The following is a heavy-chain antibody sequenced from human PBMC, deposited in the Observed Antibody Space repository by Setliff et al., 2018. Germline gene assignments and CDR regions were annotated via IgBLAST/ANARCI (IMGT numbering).Heavy chain of an antibody. V-gene: IGHV3-23*01. Sequence: GGSLRLSCAVSGFTFRSNAICWVRQAPGKGLEWASPNSGDASTTFYADSVKGRFTISRDNSKNTLYLQMNSLRAEDTAVYYCAKDRSGSKAYYYYGMDVWGQGTTVTVSS. CDR2: NSGDASTT. CDR1: GFTFRSNA. J-gene: IGHJ6*02. D-gene: IGHD3-10*01. CDR3: AKDRSGSKAYYYYGMDV.